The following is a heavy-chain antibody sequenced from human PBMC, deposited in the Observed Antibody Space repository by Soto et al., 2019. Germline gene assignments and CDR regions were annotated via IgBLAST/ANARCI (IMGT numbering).Heavy chain of an antibody. V-gene: IGHV4-31*03. CDR1: GDSMSSGAYY. Sequence: PSETLSLTCIVSGDSMSSGAYYWNWIRQHPGKGLEWIGYIYYSGNTYYNPSLKSRIVISVDTSKNQFSLNLGSVTAADTAIYYCASSYSGYLDNWGRGAMLTV. CDR2: IYYSGNT. CDR3: ASSYSGYLDN. J-gene: IGHJ4*02. D-gene: IGHD3-22*01.